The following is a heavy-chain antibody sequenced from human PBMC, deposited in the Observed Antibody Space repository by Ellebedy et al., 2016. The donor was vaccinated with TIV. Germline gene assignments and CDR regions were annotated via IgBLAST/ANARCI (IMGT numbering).Heavy chain of an antibody. D-gene: IGHD3-10*01. CDR3: ARGARVRGVIIPQFDY. CDR2: INHSGST. CDR1: GGSFSGYY. J-gene: IGHJ4*02. V-gene: IGHV4-34*01. Sequence: SQTLSLTCAVYGGSFSGYYWSWIRQPPGKGLEWIGEINHSGSTNYNPSLKSRVTISVDTSKNQFSLKLSSVTAADTAVYYCARGARVRGVIIPQFDYWGQGTLVTVSS.